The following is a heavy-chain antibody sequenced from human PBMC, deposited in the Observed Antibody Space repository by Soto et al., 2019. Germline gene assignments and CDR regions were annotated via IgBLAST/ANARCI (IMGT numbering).Heavy chain of an antibody. CDR3: ATGVNYYGSGSYWFDY. J-gene: IGHJ4*02. D-gene: IGHD3-10*01. Sequence: EVQLVESGGVVVQPGGSLRLSCAASGFTFDDYTMHWVRHAPGKGLEWVSLISWDGGSTYYADSVKGRFTISRDNSKNSQYLQMNSQRTEDTALYYCATGVNYYGSGSYWFDYWGKGTRVTVSA. CDR2: ISWDGGST. V-gene: IGHV3-43*01. CDR1: GFTFDDYT.